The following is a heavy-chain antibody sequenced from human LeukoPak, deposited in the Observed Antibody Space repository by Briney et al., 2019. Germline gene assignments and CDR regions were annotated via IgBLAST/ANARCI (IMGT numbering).Heavy chain of an antibody. Sequence: GASVKVSCEASGYTFTSYGISWVRQAPGQGLEWMGWISAYNGNTNYAQKLQGRVTMTTDTSTSTAYMELRSLRSDDTAVYYCARGEYSGSYRQLYYFDYWGQGTLVTVSS. CDR1: GYTFTSYG. D-gene: IGHD1-26*01. J-gene: IGHJ4*02. CDR2: ISAYNGNT. CDR3: ARGEYSGSYRQLYYFDY. V-gene: IGHV1-18*01.